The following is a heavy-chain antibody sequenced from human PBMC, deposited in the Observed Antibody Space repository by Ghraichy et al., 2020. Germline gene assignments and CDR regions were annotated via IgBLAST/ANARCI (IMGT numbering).Heavy chain of an antibody. CDR3: AKDGRNGYGDLIEY. CDR2: LSGSGGTT. V-gene: IGHV3-23*01. D-gene: IGHD4-17*01. CDR1: GFRFTSYA. Sequence: GGSLRLSYKASGFRFTSYAMAWVRQAPGRGLEWVSALSGSGGTTYYGDSVKGRFTISRDNTRNTLYLQMNSLRAEDTAVYYCAKDGRNGYGDLIEYWGQGTLVTVSA. J-gene: IGHJ4*02.